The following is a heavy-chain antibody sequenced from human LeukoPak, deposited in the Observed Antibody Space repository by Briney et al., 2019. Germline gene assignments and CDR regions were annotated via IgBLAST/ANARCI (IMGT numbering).Heavy chain of an antibody. Sequence: GGSLRLSCAASGFTLSSYWMHWVRQAPGEGLVWVSRIDPDGSTTNYADSVKGRFTTSRDNAKNTLYLQTNSLRAEDTALYYCTRVQAGRAGLMDVWGRGTTVTVSS. CDR3: TRVQAGRAGLMDV. V-gene: IGHV3-74*01. D-gene: IGHD6-13*01. J-gene: IGHJ6*02. CDR1: GFTLSSYW. CDR2: IDPDGSTT.